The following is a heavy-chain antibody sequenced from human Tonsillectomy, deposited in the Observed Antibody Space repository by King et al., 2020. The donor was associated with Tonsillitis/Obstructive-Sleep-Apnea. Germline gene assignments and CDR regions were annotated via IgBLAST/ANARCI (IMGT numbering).Heavy chain of an antibody. CDR3: ARGGNSRYGMDV. Sequence: QLVQSVAEVKKPGSSVKVSCKASGGTFSSYAISWVRQAPGQGLEWMGGIIPILGIANYAQKFQGRVTITADKSTSTAYMELSSLRSEDTAVYYCARGGNSRYGMDVWGQGTTVTVSS. D-gene: IGHD1/OR15-1a*01. V-gene: IGHV1-69*10. J-gene: IGHJ6*02. CDR2: IIPILGIA. CDR1: GGTFSSYA.